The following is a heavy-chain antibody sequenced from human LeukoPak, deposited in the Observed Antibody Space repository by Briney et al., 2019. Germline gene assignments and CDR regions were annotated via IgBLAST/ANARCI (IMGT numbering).Heavy chain of an antibody. CDR3: ARAVGRLRLGELSLYRGMDY. Sequence: GGSLRLSCAASGFTFNSYSLNWVRQAPGKGLEWVSSISSGSSYIYYADSVKGRFTISRDNAKNSLYLQMNSLRAEDAAVYYCARAVGRLRLGELSLYRGMDYWGQGTLVTVSS. V-gene: IGHV3-21*01. CDR2: ISSGSSYI. CDR1: GFTFNSYS. D-gene: IGHD3-16*02. J-gene: IGHJ4*02.